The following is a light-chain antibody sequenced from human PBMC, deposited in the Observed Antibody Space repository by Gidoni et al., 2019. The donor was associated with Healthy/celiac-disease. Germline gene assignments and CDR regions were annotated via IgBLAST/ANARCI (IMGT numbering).Light chain of an antibody. V-gene: IGKV3-11*01. CDR2: DAS. Sequence: EIVLTQSPATLSLSPGERATRSCRASQRVSSYLAWYQQKPGQAPRLLIYDASNMDTGIPARFSGSGSGTDFTLTISSLEPEDFAVYYCQQRSNWPLTFGGXTKVEIK. CDR3: QQRSNWPLT. CDR1: QRVSSY. J-gene: IGKJ4*01.